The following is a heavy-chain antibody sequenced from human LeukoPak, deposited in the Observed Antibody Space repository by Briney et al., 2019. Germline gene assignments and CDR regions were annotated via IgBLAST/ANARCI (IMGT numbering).Heavy chain of an antibody. V-gene: IGHV4-61*01. Sequence: SETLSLTCTVSGDSVSSGSYYWNWIRQPPGKGLEWIGYIYYSGSTNYNPSLKSRVTISVDTSKNQFSLKLSSVTAADTAVYYCARERGSSGDFDYWGQGTLVTVSP. CDR3: ARERGSSGDFDY. J-gene: IGHJ4*02. D-gene: IGHD1-26*01. CDR2: IYYSGST. CDR1: GDSVSSGSYY.